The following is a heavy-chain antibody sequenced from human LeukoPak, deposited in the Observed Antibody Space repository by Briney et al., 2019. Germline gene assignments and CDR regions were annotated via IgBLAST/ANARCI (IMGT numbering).Heavy chain of an antibody. CDR2: INHSGST. J-gene: IGHJ3*02. D-gene: IGHD6-19*01. CDR3: ASSSGRGAFDI. Sequence: SETLSLTCAAYVGTFSGYYWSWIRQPPGKGLEWIGEINHSGSTNYKPSLKSRFTISIDTSKNQFSLKLSSVTAGDTAVYYCASSSGRGAFDIWGQGTMVTVSS. CDR1: VGTFSGYY. V-gene: IGHV4-34*01.